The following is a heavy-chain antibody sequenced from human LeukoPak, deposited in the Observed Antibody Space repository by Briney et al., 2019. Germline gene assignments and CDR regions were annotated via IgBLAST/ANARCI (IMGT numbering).Heavy chain of an antibody. D-gene: IGHD5-24*01. J-gene: IGHJ4*02. Sequence: PSETLSLTCTVSGGSISSSSYYWGWIRQPPGKGLEWIGSIYYSGSTYYNPSLKSRVTISVDTSKNQFSLKLSSVTAADTAVYYCARRREEMATIPFDYWGQGTLVTVSS. CDR2: IYYSGST. CDR1: GGSISSSSYY. CDR3: ARRREEMATIPFDY. V-gene: IGHV4-39*01.